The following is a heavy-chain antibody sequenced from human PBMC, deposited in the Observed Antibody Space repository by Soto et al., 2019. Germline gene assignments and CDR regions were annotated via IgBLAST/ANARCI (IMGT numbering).Heavy chain of an antibody. CDR2: IIPIFGTA. Sequence: ASVKVSCKASGGTFSSYAISWVRQAPGQGLEWMGGIIPIFGTANYAQKFQGRVTITADESTSTAYMELSSLRSEDTAVYYCARSTITFGGVIARRRFYGMDVWGQGTTVTVSS. CDR1: GGTFSSYA. V-gene: IGHV1-69*13. D-gene: IGHD3-16*02. CDR3: ARSTITFGGVIARRRFYGMDV. J-gene: IGHJ6*02.